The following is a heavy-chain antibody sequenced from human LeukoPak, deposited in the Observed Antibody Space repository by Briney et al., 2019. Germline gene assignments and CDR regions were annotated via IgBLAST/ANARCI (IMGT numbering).Heavy chain of an antibody. CDR3: VSLGYSSSSVRY. J-gene: IGHJ4*02. V-gene: IGHV3-23*01. D-gene: IGHD6-6*01. CDR1: GFTFSSYA. CDR2: IRGSGGST. Sequence: GGSLRLSCSASGFTFSSYAMSWVRQAPGKGLEWVSLIRGSGGSTYYADSVKGRFTISRDNSENTLYLQMNSLRAEDTAVYFCVSLGYSSSSVRYWGQGTLVTVSS.